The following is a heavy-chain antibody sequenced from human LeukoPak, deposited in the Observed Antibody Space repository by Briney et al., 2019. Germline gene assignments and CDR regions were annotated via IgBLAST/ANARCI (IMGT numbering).Heavy chain of an antibody. Sequence: GGSLRLSCTVSGFTVSSNSMSWVRQAPGKGLEWVSFIYSDNTHYSDSVKGRFTISRDNSKNTLYLQMNSLRAEDTAVYYCARVTGSGSYDYWGQGTLVTVSS. CDR2: IYSDNT. CDR3: ARVTGSGSYDY. V-gene: IGHV3-53*01. D-gene: IGHD3-10*01. J-gene: IGHJ4*02. CDR1: GFTVSSNS.